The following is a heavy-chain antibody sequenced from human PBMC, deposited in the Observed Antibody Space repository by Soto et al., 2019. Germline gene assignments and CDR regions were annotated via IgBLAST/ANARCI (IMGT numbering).Heavy chain of an antibody. CDR1: GFSFSSYV. J-gene: IGHJ4*02. Sequence: EVQLFESGGGLVQPGGSLRLSCAASGFSFSSYVMSWVRQAPGKGLEWVSAISGSRGTTYYAESVKGRFTISRDNSKNTLYLQMNSLRVEDTAVYYCAKEGSSSLFLFDKWGQGTLVTVSS. V-gene: IGHV3-23*01. CDR2: ISGSRGTT. CDR3: AKEGSSSLFLFDK. D-gene: IGHD6-6*01.